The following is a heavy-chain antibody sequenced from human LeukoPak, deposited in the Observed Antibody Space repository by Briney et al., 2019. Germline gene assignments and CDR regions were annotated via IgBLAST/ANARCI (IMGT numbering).Heavy chain of an antibody. CDR3: ARDLLGNAFDI. J-gene: IGHJ3*02. CDR2: ISSSSSYI. CDR1: GFTFDDYG. V-gene: IGHV3-21*01. Sequence: GGSLRLSCAASGFTFDDYGMSWVRKAPGKGLEWVSSISSSSSYIYYADSVKGRFTISRDNAKNSLYLQMSSLRAEDTAVYYCARDLLGNAFDIWGQGTMVTVSS. D-gene: IGHD2-15*01.